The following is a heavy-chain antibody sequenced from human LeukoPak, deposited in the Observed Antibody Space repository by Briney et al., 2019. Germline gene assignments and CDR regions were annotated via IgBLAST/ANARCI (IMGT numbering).Heavy chain of an antibody. CDR3: ERHPPYGSRNWGSYYFDY. CDR2: IYYSGST. J-gene: IGHJ4*02. V-gene: IGHV4-39*01. CDR1: GGSVSSTTYY. Sequence: SETLSLTCTVSGGSVSSTTYYWGWIRQPPGKGLEWIGSIYYSGSTYYNPSLKSRVTISVDTSKNQFSLKLSSVTAADTAVYYCERHPPYGSRNWGSYYFDYWGQEILVTVSS. D-gene: IGHD3-10*01.